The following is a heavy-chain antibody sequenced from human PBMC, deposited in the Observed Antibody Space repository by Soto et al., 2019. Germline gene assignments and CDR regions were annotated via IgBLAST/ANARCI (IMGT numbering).Heavy chain of an antibody. J-gene: IGHJ5*02. CDR2: ISCCGGST. CDR1: GFNFKKFA. CDR3: AKADGEQWLVPHLDT. Sequence: EVQLLESGGGVVQPGGSLRLSCVASGFNFKKFAMAWVRQAPGEGLEWVSGISCCGGSTSYADSVKGRFSIARDDSKNTLSLQMNSLRVEDTAKYYCAKADGEQWLVPHLDTWGQGTLVTVS. V-gene: IGHV3-23*01. D-gene: IGHD6-19*01.